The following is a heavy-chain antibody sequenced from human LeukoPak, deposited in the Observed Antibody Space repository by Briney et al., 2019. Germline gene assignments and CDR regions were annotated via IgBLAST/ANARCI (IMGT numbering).Heavy chain of an antibody. V-gene: IGHV3-7*01. CDR1: GFTFSGFS. J-gene: IGHJ4*02. Sequence: GGSLRLSCAASGFTFSGFSMSWVRQNPTKGLEWVANIKQDGSERYYVDSVKGRFTISRDNAKNSLSLQMNNLRVEDTAVYYCARAGSHWHYVYWGQGTVVTVSS. CDR2: IKQDGSER. CDR3: ARAGSHWHYVY. D-gene: IGHD3-10*01.